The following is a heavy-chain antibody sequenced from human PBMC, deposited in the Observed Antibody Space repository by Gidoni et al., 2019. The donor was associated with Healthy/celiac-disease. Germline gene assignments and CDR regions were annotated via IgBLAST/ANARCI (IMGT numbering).Heavy chain of an antibody. CDR1: GGSFRGYY. CDR3: ARKAARPRWFDP. Sequence: QVQLQQRGAGPLKPSETLSLTCAVYGGSFRGYYWGWIRQPPGKGLEWIGEINHSGSTNYNPALKSRVTISVDTSKNQFSLKLSSVTAADTAVYYCARKAARPRWFDPWGQGTLVTVSS. V-gene: IGHV4-34*01. J-gene: IGHJ5*02. D-gene: IGHD6-6*01. CDR2: INHSGST.